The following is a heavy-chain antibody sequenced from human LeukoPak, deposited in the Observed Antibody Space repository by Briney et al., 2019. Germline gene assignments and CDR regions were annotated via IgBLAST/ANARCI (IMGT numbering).Heavy chain of an antibody. D-gene: IGHD2-15*01. V-gene: IGHV1-2*02. CDR3: ARDLGDIVVVVAAQLETYYFDY. CDR1: GYTFTGYY. Sequence: ASVKVSCKASGYTFTGYYMHWVRQAPGQGLEWMGWINPNSGGTNYAQKFQGRVTMTRDTSISTAYMELSRLRSDDTAVYYCARDLGDIVVVVAAQLETYYFDYWGQGTLVTVSS. CDR2: INPNSGGT. J-gene: IGHJ4*02.